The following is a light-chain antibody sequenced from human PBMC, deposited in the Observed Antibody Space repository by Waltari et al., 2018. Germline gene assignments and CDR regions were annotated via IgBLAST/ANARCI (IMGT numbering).Light chain of an antibody. V-gene: IGLV1-40*01. CDR3: QSYDSSLSAVV. CDR1: SSNIGAGYD. J-gene: IGLJ2*01. Sequence: QAVLTQPPSVSGAPGQRVTISCTGSSSNIGAGYDVHWYQQLPGTVPKLLIYGDTDRPSGVPDRFSGSKSGTSASLAITWLQTEDEADYYCQSYDSSLSAVVFGGGTKLTVL. CDR2: GDT.